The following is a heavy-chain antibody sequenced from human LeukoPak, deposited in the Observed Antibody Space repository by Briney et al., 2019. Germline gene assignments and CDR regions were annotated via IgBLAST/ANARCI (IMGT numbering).Heavy chain of an antibody. V-gene: IGHV3-23*01. CDR3: AKLKQWLVYYFHY. D-gene: IGHD6-19*01. CDR2: VSGSGGST. J-gene: IGHJ4*02. CDR1: GFTFSSYA. Sequence: GGSLRLSCAASGFTFSSYAMSWVRQAPGKGLEWVSAVSGSGGSTYYADSVKGRFTISRDNSKNTLYLQMNSLRAEDTAVYCCAKLKQWLVYYFHYWGQGTLVTVSS.